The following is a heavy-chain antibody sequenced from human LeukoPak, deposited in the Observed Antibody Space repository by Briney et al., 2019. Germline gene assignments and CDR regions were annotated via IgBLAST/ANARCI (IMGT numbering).Heavy chain of an antibody. CDR3: AKKRLSGAADAFDI. CDR2: ISSSSSYI. Sequence: GGSLRLSCAASGFTFSSYSMNWVRQAPGKGLEWVSSISSSSSYIYYADSVKGRFTISRDNAKNSLYLQMNSLRAEDTAVYYCAKKRLSGAADAFDIWGQGTMVTVSS. D-gene: IGHD1-26*01. V-gene: IGHV3-21*04. J-gene: IGHJ3*02. CDR1: GFTFSSYS.